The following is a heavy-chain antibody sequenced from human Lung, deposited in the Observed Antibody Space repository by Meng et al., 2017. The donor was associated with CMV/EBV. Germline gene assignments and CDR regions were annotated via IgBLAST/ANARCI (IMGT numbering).Heavy chain of an antibody. J-gene: IGHJ6*02. CDR3: ARRPWGLDV. V-gene: IGHV3-7*01. CDR2: INQDGSEK. Sequence: GGSLRLSCAASGFTFSSYWMSWVRQAPGKGLEWVANINQDGSEKYYVDSVEGRFTISRDNAKDSLYLQMNALRAEDTAAYYCARRPWGLDVWGQGATVTVSS. CDR1: GFTFSSYW.